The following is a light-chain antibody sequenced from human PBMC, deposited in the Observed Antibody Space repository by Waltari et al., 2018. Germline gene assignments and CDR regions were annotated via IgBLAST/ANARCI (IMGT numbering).Light chain of an antibody. V-gene: IGLV1-44*01. CDR1: SSRIGSNT. CDR3: AAWDDSLKGWV. CDR2: FNN. J-gene: IGLJ3*02. Sequence: QSVLTQPPSASGTPGQRVTISCSGSSSRIGSNTLNWYQQLPGSAPKLLIHFNNQRPSGVPDRFSGSKSGASASLAISGLQSEDEADYYCAAWDDSLKGWVFGGGTKVTVL.